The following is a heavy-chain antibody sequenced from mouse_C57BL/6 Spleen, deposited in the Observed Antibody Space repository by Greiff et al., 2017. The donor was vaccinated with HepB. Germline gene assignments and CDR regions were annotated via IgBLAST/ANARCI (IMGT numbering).Heavy chain of an antibody. D-gene: IGHD2-1*01. V-gene: IGHV1-72*01. Sequence: VQLQQPGAELVKPGASVKLSCKASGYTFTSYWMHWVKQRPGRGLEWIGRIDPNSGGTKYNEKFKSKATLTVDKHSSTAYMQLSSLTAEDSAVYYCARRRGGNYLWYFDYWGQGTTLTVSS. CDR2: IDPNSGGT. CDR3: ARRRGGNYLWYFDY. CDR1: GYTFTSYW. J-gene: IGHJ2*01.